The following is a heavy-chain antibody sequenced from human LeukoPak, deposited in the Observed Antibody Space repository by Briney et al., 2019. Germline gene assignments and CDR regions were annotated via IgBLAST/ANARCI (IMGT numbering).Heavy chain of an antibody. V-gene: IGHV3-53*01. CDR1: GFTVSSNY. CDR2: IYSGGST. Sequence: GGSLRLSCAASGFTVSSNYMSWVRQAPGKGLEWVSVIYSGGSTYYADSVKGRFTISRDNSKNTLYLQMNSLRAEDTAAYYCARDQGLLPDYYYGMDVWGQGTTVTVSS. CDR3: ARDQGLLPDYYYGMDV. D-gene: IGHD1-26*01. J-gene: IGHJ6*02.